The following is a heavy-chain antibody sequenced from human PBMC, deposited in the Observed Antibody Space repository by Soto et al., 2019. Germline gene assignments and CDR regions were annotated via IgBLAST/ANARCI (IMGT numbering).Heavy chain of an antibody. CDR3: ARDEDKAMAGYYYEGMDV. J-gene: IGHJ6*02. V-gene: IGHV1-69*12. CDR2: IIPIFGTA. Sequence: QVQLVQSGAEVKKPGSSVKVSCKASGGTFSSYAISWVRQAPGQGLEWMGGIIPIFGTANYAQKFQGRVTITADESTGTAYMEPSSLGSEDTAVYYCARDEDKAMAGYYYEGMDVWGQGTTVTVSS. D-gene: IGHD5-18*01. CDR1: GGTFSSYA.